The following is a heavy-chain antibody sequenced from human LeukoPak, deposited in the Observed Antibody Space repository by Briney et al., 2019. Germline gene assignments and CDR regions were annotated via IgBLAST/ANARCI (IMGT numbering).Heavy chain of an antibody. CDR1: GGSFSGYY. Sequence: SETLSLTCAVYGGSFSGYYWSWIRQPPGKGLEWIGEINHDGSTNYNPSLKSRVTISVDTSKNQFSLRLSSVTAADTAVYSCARGRGYNAFDIWGQGIMVTVSS. J-gene: IGHJ3*02. CDR2: INHDGST. CDR3: ARGRGYNAFDI. V-gene: IGHV4-34*01. D-gene: IGHD5-18*01.